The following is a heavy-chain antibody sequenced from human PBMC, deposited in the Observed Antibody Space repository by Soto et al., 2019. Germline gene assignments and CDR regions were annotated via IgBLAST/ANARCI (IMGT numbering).Heavy chain of an antibody. CDR1: GGSISSSNW. V-gene: IGHV4-4*02. J-gene: IGHJ5*02. CDR3: ASGSGSYYSHWFDP. CDR2: IYHSGST. D-gene: IGHD1-26*01. Sequence: PSETLSLTCAVSGGSISSSNWWSWVRQPPGKGLEWIGEIYHSGSTNYNPSLKSRVTISVDKSKNQFSVRLSSVTAADTAVYYCASGSGSYYSHWFDPWGQGTLVTVSS.